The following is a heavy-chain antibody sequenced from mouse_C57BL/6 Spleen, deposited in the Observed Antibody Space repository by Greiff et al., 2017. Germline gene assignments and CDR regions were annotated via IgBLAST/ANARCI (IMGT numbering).Heavy chain of an antibody. V-gene: IGHV1-61*01. CDR2: IYPSDSET. CDR1: GYTFTSYW. CDR3: ARGDYSNYGGY. Sequence: QVQLQQPGAELVRPGSSVKLSCKASGYTFTSYWMDWVKQRPGQGLEWIGNIYPSDSETHYNQKFKDKATLTVDKSSSTAYMQLSSLTSEDSAVYYCARGDYSNYGGYWGQGTTLTVSS. D-gene: IGHD2-5*01. J-gene: IGHJ2*01.